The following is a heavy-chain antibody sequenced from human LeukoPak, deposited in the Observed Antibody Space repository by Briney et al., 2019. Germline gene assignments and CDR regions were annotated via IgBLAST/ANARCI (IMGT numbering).Heavy chain of an antibody. CDR1: GYSFTSYW. CDR3: ARISGYDSYYYYGMDV. V-gene: IGHV5-51*01. CDR2: IYPGDFDT. J-gene: IGHJ6*02. Sequence: KPGESLKISCKGSGYSFTSYWIGWVRQMPGKGLEWMGIIYPGDFDTRYSPSFQGQVTISADKSISTAYLQWSSLKASDTAMYYCARISGYDSYYYYGMDVWGQGTTVTVSS. D-gene: IGHD5-12*01.